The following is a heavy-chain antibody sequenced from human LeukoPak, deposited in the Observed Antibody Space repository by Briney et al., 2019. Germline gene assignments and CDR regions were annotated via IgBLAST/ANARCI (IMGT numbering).Heavy chain of an antibody. J-gene: IGHJ6*03. V-gene: IGHV1-69*05. Sequence: SVNVSRKVSGCTSSSYGISWVRKAPGQGLEWMGRIIPIFGTANYAQKFQGRVTITTDESTSTAYMELSSRSSEDTAVYYCERVRRDYYYYYYMDVWGKGTTVTVSS. CDR3: ERVRRDYYYYYYMDV. CDR2: IIPIFGTA. CDR1: GCTSSSYG.